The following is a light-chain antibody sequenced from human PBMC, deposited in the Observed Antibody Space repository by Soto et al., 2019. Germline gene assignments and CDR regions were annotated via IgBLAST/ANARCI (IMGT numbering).Light chain of an antibody. CDR3: LLIYGNSRV. CDR2: DTY. J-gene: IGLJ3*02. Sequence: QAVVTQEPSLTVSPGGTVTLTGGSSTGAVTSGHFPYWIQQKPGQAPKTLIYDTYNKHSWTPARFSGSLLGGKAALTLSSAQPEEEADYYCLLIYGNSRVFGGGTKLTVL. CDR1: TGAVTSGHF. V-gene: IGLV7-46*01.